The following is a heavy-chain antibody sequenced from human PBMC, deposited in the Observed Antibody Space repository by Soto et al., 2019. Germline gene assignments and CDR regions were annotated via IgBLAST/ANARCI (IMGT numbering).Heavy chain of an antibody. Sequence: GASVKVSCKTSGYTFTSYIMHWVRQAPGQRPEWMGWINGGDDNRKYSQKFQGRVTIARDTSASTAYMELSSLRSEDTAVYYCARGRGYFDSTGNYYYFDYWGQGTLVTVSS. D-gene: IGHD3-22*01. J-gene: IGHJ4*02. V-gene: IGHV1-3*01. CDR3: ARGRGYFDSTGNYYYFDY. CDR1: GYTFTSYI. CDR2: INGGDDNR.